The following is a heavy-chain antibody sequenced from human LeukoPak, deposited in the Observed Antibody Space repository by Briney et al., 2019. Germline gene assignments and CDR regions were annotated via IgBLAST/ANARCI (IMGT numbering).Heavy chain of an antibody. D-gene: IGHD2-15*01. J-gene: IGHJ4*02. V-gene: IGHV1-18*01. CDR3: ARDARYCSAGSCYSCDRAFFDREDY. Sequence: ASVKVSCKASGYSFTNYGISWVRQAPGQGLEWMGWIGAYNGNTHYAQKLQGRVTMTTDTSTSTAYMELRSLRSDDTAVYYCARDARYCSAGSCYSCDRAFFDREDYWGQGTLVTVSS. CDR2: IGAYNGNT. CDR1: GYSFTNYG.